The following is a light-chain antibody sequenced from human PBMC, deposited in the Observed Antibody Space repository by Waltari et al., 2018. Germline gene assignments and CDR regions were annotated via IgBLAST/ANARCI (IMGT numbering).Light chain of an antibody. CDR2: DNN. CDR1: SPNIGGKY. CDR3: GTWDRTLTASHVI. Sequence: SVLTQPPSVSASPGEPVTISCSGSSPNIGGKYVSCYQQVPGTAPKLLIYDNNKRPSGIPDRFSGSTSGTSATLGITGLQTGDEADYYCGTWDRTLTASHVIFGGGTRVTVL. V-gene: IGLV1-51*01. J-gene: IGLJ2*01.